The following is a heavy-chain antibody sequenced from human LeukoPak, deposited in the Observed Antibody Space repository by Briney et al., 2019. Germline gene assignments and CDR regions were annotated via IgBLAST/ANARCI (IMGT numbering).Heavy chain of an antibody. V-gene: IGHV3-30*18. D-gene: IGHD2-15*01. Sequence: GGSLRLSCAASGFTFSSYGMYWVCQAPGKGLGWVAVISFDGSNKYHADSVKGRFTISRDNSNNTLYLQMNSLRAEDTAVYYCAKVGYCSGGTCYWGVYYYYGMDVWGQGTTVTVSS. CDR2: ISFDGSNK. J-gene: IGHJ6*02. CDR3: AKVGYCSGGTCYWGVYYYYGMDV. CDR1: GFTFSSYG.